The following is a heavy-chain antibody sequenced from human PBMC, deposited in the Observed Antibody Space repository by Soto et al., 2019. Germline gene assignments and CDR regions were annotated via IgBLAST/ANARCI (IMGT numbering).Heavy chain of an antibody. CDR1: GFTFSGSS. CDR3: TGGGVSSGRGY. D-gene: IGHD3-22*01. CDR2: INTLSTTM. V-gene: IGHV3-48*01. Sequence: EVQLVESGGGLVQPGGSLRLSCAASGFTFSGSSMNWIRQAPGKGLEWISYINTLSTTMYYADSVKGRFSISRDNAKNSLYLQMDSLRADDTDIYYCTGGGVSSGRGYWGQGTLVTVSS. J-gene: IGHJ4*02.